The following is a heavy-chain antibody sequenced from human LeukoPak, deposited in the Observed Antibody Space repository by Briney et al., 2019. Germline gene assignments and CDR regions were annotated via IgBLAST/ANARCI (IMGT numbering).Heavy chain of an antibody. V-gene: IGHV3-23*01. CDR1: GFTLRNYA. CDR3: AKLGCTGTICYANY. D-gene: IGHD2-2*01. J-gene: IGHJ4*02. Sequence: PGGSLRLSCVASGFTLRNYAMSWVRQAPGKGLEWVSSISHSDGDGSTNYADSVAGRVTISRDDSRDTVYLQMNSLRVEDTAVYYCAKLGCTGTICYANYWGQGTLVTVSS. CDR2: ISHSDGDGST.